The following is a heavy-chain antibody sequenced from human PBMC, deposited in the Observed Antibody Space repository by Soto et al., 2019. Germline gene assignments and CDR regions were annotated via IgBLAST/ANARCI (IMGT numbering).Heavy chain of an antibody. CDR1: GFTLSGYA. Sequence: EVQLVESGGGLVQPGGSLRLSCVASGFTLSGYAMNWVRQAPGKGLEWVSYISSSSSNIQYAGSVKGRFTISRDNAKKSLHLQINSLRGEDTAVYYCARDCSLGSRYCRWFDPWGQGTLVTVSS. J-gene: IGHJ5*02. V-gene: IGHV3-48*01. CDR3: ARDCSLGSRYCRWFDP. CDR2: ISSSSSNI. D-gene: IGHD2-15*01.